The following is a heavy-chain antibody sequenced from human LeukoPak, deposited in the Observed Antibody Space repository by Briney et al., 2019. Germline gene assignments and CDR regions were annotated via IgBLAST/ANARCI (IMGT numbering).Heavy chain of an antibody. V-gene: IGHV4-4*09. CDR3: ARTYCSGGSCSIDY. Sequence: SETLTLTCTVSGGSISSYYWSWIRQPPGKGLEWIGYIYTSGSTNYNPSLKRRVTISVDTSKNQFSLKLSSVTAADTAVYYCARTYCSGGSCSIDYWGQGTLVIVSS. D-gene: IGHD2-15*01. CDR2: IYTSGST. J-gene: IGHJ4*02. CDR1: GGSISSYY.